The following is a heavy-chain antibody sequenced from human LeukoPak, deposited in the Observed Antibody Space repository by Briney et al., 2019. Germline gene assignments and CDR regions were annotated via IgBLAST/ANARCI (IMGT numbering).Heavy chain of an antibody. V-gene: IGHV4-4*07. CDR2: IYASGST. CDR3: ARDFYGDDGHHPFDY. Sequence: PSETLSLTCSVSVGSISNYYWNGLRQPAGKGLEWIGRIYASGSTNYNPSLKSRVTISMDKSKNHFSLNLKSVTAADTAFYYCARDFYGDDGHHPFDYWGQGIQVTVSS. D-gene: IGHD2/OR15-2a*01. CDR1: VGSISNYY. J-gene: IGHJ4*02.